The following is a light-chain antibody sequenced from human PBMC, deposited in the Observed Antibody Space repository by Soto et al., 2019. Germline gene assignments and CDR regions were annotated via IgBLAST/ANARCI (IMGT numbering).Light chain of an antibody. CDR1: ESVSTN. V-gene: IGKV3-20*01. J-gene: IGKJ1*01. CDR3: QHYGNSRWT. Sequence: EIEMTQSPATLSLAPGERVTLSCRASESVSTNLAWYQQKAGQAPRLLIYAASNRATGIPDRFSGSGSGTDFTLSISRLEPEDSAVYYCQHYGNSRWTFGQGTKVDIK. CDR2: AAS.